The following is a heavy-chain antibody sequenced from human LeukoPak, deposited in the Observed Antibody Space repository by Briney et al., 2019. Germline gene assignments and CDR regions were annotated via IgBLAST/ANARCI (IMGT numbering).Heavy chain of an antibody. Sequence: GGSLRLSCAASGFTFSRFSMNWVRQAPGKGLEWVSSISSSGTYIYYADSVKGRFTISRDNGKNSLYLQMNSLRAEDTAVYYCATAPQTYRYLGYWGQGTLVTVSS. CDR2: ISSSGTYI. CDR3: ATAPQTYRYLGY. D-gene: IGHD3-16*02. V-gene: IGHV3-21*01. CDR1: GFTFSRFS. J-gene: IGHJ4*02.